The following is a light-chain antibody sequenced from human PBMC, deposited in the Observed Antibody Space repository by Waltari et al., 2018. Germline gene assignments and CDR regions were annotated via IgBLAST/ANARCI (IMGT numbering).Light chain of an antibody. V-gene: IGKV3-20*01. Sequence: EIVLTQSPGTLSLSPGERATPSCRASQSVSSSYLAWYQQKPGQAPRPLIDGASSRATGIPGRCRGSWAGTVCTLTISRLEPEEFVVYYCQEYGSSRTFGQGTKVEIK. CDR2: GAS. J-gene: IGKJ1*01. CDR3: QEYGSSRT. CDR1: QSVSSSY.